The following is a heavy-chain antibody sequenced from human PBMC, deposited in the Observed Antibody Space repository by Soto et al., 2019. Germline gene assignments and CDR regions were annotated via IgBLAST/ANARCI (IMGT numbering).Heavy chain of an antibody. Sequence: ASVKVSCQASGYTFTSYTISWVRQAPGQGLEWMGWISTYNGNTNYTQNLQGRVTMTTDTSTSTAYMELRSLRSDDTAVYYCARDSDSSSWYPDYYYYYGMDVWGQGTTVTVSS. V-gene: IGHV1-18*01. J-gene: IGHJ6*02. D-gene: IGHD6-13*01. CDR3: ARDSDSSSWYPDYYYYYGMDV. CDR1: GYTFTSYT. CDR2: ISTYNGNT.